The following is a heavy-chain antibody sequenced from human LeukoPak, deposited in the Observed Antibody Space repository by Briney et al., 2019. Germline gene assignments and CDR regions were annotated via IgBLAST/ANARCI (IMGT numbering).Heavy chain of an antibody. D-gene: IGHD3-22*01. CDR1: GXTFSSYA. CDR2: ISGSGGST. CDR3: AKDRIVVSYYFDY. Sequence: GGSLRLSCAASGXTFSSYAMSWVRQAPGKGLEWVSAISGSGGSTYYADSVKGRFTISRDNSKNTLYLQMNSLRAEDTAVYYCAKDRIVVSYYFDYWGQGTLVTVSS. V-gene: IGHV3-23*01. J-gene: IGHJ4*02.